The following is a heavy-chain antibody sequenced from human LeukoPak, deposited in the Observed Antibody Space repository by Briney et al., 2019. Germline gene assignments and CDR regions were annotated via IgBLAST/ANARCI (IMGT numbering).Heavy chain of an antibody. CDR1: GGSISSGSYY. Sequence: PSETLSLTCTVSGGSISSGSYYWSWIRQPAGKGLEWIGRMYSSGSTNYNPSLKSRVTISVDTSKNQFSLKLNSVTAADTAVYYCARHRTRSTYYYDSSGYRRGPDAFDIWGQGTMVTVSS. V-gene: IGHV4-61*02. D-gene: IGHD3-22*01. CDR2: MYSSGST. J-gene: IGHJ3*02. CDR3: ARHRTRSTYYYDSSGYRRGPDAFDI.